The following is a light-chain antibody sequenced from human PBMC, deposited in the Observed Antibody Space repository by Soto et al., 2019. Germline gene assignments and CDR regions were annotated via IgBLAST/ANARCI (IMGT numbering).Light chain of an antibody. CDR3: HQRQSWPRT. V-gene: IGKV3-11*01. Sequence: EIVLTQSPATLSLSPGERATVSCRASPSVTNYLAWYQQKPGQAPRLVIYGAFNRATGIPARFSGSGSGTDFTLTISSLEPEDFAVYYCHQRQSWPRTFGQGTKVDIK. CDR1: PSVTNY. CDR2: GAF. J-gene: IGKJ1*01.